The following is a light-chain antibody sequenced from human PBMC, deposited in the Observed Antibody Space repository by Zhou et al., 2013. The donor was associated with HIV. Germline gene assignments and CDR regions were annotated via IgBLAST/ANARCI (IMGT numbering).Light chain of an antibody. CDR3: QQSYSMRRT. CDR2: GAS. Sequence: DIQMTQSPSSLSASVGDRVTITCRASQSISRNLNWYQQKPGKAPNLLIYGASSLQSGVPSRFSGSGSGTDFTLTITSLQPEDFATYYCQQSYSMRRTFGQGTRVEI. J-gene: IGKJ1*01. CDR1: QSISRN. V-gene: IGKV1-39*01.